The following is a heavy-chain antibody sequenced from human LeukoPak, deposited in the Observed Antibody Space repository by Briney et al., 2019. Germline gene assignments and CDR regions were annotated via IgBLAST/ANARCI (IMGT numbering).Heavy chain of an antibody. V-gene: IGHV4-31*03. CDR1: GGSISSGGYY. J-gene: IGHJ6*03. Sequence: SETLSLTCTVSGGSISSGGYYWSWIRQHPGKGLGWIGYIYYSGSTSYNPSLKSRVTISVDTSKNQFSLKLSSVTAADTAVYYCARTNWGQGYYYYYYYMDVWGKGTTVTVSS. CDR3: ARTNWGQGYYYYYYYMDV. CDR2: IYYSGST. D-gene: IGHD7-27*01.